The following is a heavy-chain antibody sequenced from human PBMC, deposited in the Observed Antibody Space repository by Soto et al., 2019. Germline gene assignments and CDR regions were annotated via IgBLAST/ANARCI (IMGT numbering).Heavy chain of an antibody. CDR1: GFSFVTFW. D-gene: IGHD6-6*01. Sequence: EMQLVESGGGLVQPGGSLRLSCAASGFSFVTFWMAWVRQAPGKGLEWVANINQDETEKHYVDSVKGRFTISRDNAKSSLYLQMNNRRVEDTAVYYCVSSNIVGRPGGGQGTMVTVSS. V-gene: IGHV3-7*01. CDR2: INQDETEK. CDR3: VSSNIVGRPG. J-gene: IGHJ3*01.